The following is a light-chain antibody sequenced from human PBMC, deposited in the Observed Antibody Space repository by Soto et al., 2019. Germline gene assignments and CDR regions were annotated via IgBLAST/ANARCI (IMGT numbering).Light chain of an antibody. Sequence: DIVMTQSPGSLAVSLGETATINCKSSQSVLYSSNNKNYLAWYQQKPGQPPKLLIYWASTRESGVPDRFSGSGSGTDFTLTISSLQAEDVAVYYCQHYYSTPPSFGQGPKVEIK. V-gene: IGKV4-1*01. CDR3: QHYYSTPPS. J-gene: IGKJ1*01. CDR2: WAS. CDR1: QSVLYSSNNKNY.